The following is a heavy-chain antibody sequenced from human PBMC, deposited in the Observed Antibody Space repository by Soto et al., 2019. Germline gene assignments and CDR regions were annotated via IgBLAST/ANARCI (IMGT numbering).Heavy chain of an antibody. CDR2: IYHVGTS. CDR3: ARESIVGDTKFDP. V-gene: IGHV4-61*01. D-gene: IGHD1-26*01. Sequence: LSLTCTVSGDSLSSGRYYWTWLRQPPGKGLEWIGYIYHVGTSKYNPSLNSRATISLDTSKSQFSLRLRSVTAADTAVYFCARESIVGDTKFDPWGQGTLVTVSS. J-gene: IGHJ5*01. CDR1: GDSLSSGRYY.